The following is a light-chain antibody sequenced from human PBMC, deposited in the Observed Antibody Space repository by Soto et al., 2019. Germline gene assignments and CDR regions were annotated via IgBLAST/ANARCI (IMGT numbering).Light chain of an antibody. J-gene: IGKJ1*01. CDR1: QSVSSN. V-gene: IGKV3-15*01. CDR2: GAS. Sequence: EIVMTQSPATLSVSPGERGTLACRASQSVSSNLAWYQQKPGQAPRLLIYGASTRATGIPARFSGSGSGTEFTLTISSLQSEDFAVYYCQQYNNWPGTFGQGTKVDI. CDR3: QQYNNWPGT.